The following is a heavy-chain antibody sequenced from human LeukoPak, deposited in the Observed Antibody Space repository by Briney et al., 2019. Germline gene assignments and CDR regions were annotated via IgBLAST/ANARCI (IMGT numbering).Heavy chain of an antibody. V-gene: IGHV4-59*12. CDR3: ARVRGYYGTTDY. J-gene: IGHJ4*02. D-gene: IGHD3-10*01. CDR2: IYYSGST. CDR1: GGSFSGYY. Sequence: PSETLSLTCAVYGGSFSGYYWSWIRQPPGKGLEWIGYIYYSGSTNYNPSLNSRVTISVDTSKNQFSLKLSSVTAADTAVYYCARVRGYYGTTDYWGQGTLVTVSS.